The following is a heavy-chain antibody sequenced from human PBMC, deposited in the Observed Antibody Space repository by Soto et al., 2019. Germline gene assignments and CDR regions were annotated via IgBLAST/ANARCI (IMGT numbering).Heavy chain of an antibody. D-gene: IGHD5-12*01. V-gene: IGHV1-69*01. J-gene: IGHJ4*02. CDR3: ARGSAQWLRLTPDLAY. CDR1: GGTFSSYA. CDR2: IIPIFGTA. Sequence: QVQLVQSGAEVKKPGSSVKVSCKASGGTFSSYAISWVRQAPGQGLEWMGGIIPIFGTANYAQKFQGRVTITADESTSTAYMELSSLRSEDTAVYYCARGSAQWLRLTPDLAYWGQGTLVTVSS.